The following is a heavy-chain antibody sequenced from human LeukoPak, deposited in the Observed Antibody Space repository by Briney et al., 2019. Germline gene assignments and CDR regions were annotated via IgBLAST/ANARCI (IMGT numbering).Heavy chain of an antibody. CDR1: GYTLTELS. J-gene: IGHJ5*02. D-gene: IGHD2-15*01. CDR2: FDPEDGET. Sequence: ASVKVSCKVSGYTLTELSMHWVRQAPGKGLEWMGGFDPEDGETIYAQKFQGRVTMTEDTSTDTAYMELSSLRSDDTAVYYCARLRAATHWFDPWGQGTLVTVSS. CDR3: ARLRAATHWFDP. V-gene: IGHV1-24*01.